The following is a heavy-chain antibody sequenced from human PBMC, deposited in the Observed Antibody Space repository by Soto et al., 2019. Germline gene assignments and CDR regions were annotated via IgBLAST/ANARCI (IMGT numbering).Heavy chain of an antibody. D-gene: IGHD1-26*01. CDR2: IYYSGGT. V-gene: IGHV4-39*01. J-gene: IGHJ4*02. Sequence: PSETLSLTCTVSGGSISSSDYYWGWIRQPPGKGLEWIGSIYYSGGTYYSPSLKSRVTMSVDTSKNQFSLKLSSVTAADTAVYYCARPSGSYLYYFDYWGQGTLVTVSS. CDR3: ARPSGSYLYYFDY. CDR1: GGSISSSDYY.